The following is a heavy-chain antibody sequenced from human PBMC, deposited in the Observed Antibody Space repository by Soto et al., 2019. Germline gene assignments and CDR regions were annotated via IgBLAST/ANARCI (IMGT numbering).Heavy chain of an antibody. CDR3: ARAHEVAWFDS. Sequence: PGGSLRLSCTASGFSLSSYTMNWVRQAPGKGLQWVASITNRGTHTYSADSVKGRFTISRDNNKNSLYPQINNLRAEDTATYYCARAHEVAWFDSWGLGTLVTVSS. CDR2: ITNRGTHT. J-gene: IGHJ5*01. D-gene: IGHD2-15*01. V-gene: IGHV3-21*06. CDR1: GFSLSSYT.